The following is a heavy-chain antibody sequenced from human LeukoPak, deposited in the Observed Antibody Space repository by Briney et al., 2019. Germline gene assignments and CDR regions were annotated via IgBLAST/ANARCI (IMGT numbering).Heavy chain of an antibody. Sequence: GGSLRLSCAASGFTVSSNYMSWVRQAPGKGLEWVTFIRFDGSNKYYADSVKGRFTISRDNSKNTLYLQMNSLRAEDTAVYYCAKGAIKFGGVIVPVYWGQGTLVTVSS. J-gene: IGHJ4*02. CDR1: GFTVSSNY. V-gene: IGHV3-30*02. CDR3: AKGAIKFGGVIVPVY. CDR2: IRFDGSNK. D-gene: IGHD3-16*02.